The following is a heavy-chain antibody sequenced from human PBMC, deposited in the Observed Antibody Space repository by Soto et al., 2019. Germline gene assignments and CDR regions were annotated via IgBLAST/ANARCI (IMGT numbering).Heavy chain of an antibody. V-gene: IGHV4-39*01. D-gene: IGHD3-10*01. J-gene: IGHJ3*02. CDR3: ARHRGFSAFDI. Sequence: KPSETLSLTCPVSGGSISSSSYYWGWIRQPPGKGLEWIGSIYYSGSTYYNPSLKSRVTISVDTSKNQFSLKLSSVTAADTAVYYCARHRGFSAFDIWGQGTMVTVS. CDR2: IYYSGST. CDR1: GGSISSSSYY.